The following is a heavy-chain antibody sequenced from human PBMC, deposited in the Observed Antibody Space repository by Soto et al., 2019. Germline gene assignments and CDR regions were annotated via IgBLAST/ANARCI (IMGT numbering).Heavy chain of an antibody. Sequence: GGSLRLSCAASGFTFSSYAMSWVRQAPGKGLEWVSAISGSGGSTYYADSLKGRFTIPRDNSKNTLYLQMNSLRAEDTAVYYCAKDADYDYIWGSHGLDYWGQGTLVTVSS. J-gene: IGHJ4*02. CDR2: ISGSGGST. CDR3: AKDADYDYIWGSHGLDY. V-gene: IGHV3-23*01. CDR1: GFTFSSYA. D-gene: IGHD3-16*01.